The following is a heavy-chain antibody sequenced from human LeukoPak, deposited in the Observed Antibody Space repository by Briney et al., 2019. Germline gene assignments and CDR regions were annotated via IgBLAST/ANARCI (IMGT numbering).Heavy chain of an antibody. CDR2: ISYTGNT. Sequence: SETLSLTCAASGYSINSGRWWGWIRQPPGKGLECIGYISYTGNTYYNPSLKSRVSMSVDTSKNQFSLRLSSVTAVDTAVYYCARLSPAVLTCSSPTCYHANWGQGALVTVSS. CDR1: GYSINSGRW. V-gene: IGHV4-28*01. CDR3: ARLSPAVLTCSSPTCYHAN. J-gene: IGHJ4*02. D-gene: IGHD2-2*01.